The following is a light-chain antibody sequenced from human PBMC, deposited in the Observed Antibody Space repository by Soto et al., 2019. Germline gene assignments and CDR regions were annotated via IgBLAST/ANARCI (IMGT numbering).Light chain of an antibody. CDR2: AAS. V-gene: IGKV1-27*01. CDR1: QGISNY. J-gene: IGKJ5*01. CDR3: QKYNSALT. Sequence: IQMTQSPSSLSASVGDRVTMTCRASQGISNYLAWYQQKPGKVPKLLIYAASTLQSGVPSRFSGSGSGTDFTLTISSLQPEDVPTYYCQKYNSALTFAQGTRLEIK.